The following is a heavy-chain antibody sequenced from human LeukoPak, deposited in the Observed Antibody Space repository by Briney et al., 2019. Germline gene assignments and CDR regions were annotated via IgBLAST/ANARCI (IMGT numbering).Heavy chain of an antibody. CDR1: GYTFTSYG. V-gene: IGHV1-18*01. CDR2: ISVYNGNT. J-gene: IGHJ4*02. D-gene: IGHD2-2*01. CDR3: ARVVVGESVVPAAGYFDY. Sequence: VASVKVSCKASGYTFTSYGISWVRQAPGQGLEWMGWISVYNGNTNYAQKLQGRVTMTIDTSTSTAYMELRSLRSDDTAVYYCARVVVGESVVPAAGYFDYWGQGTLVTVSS.